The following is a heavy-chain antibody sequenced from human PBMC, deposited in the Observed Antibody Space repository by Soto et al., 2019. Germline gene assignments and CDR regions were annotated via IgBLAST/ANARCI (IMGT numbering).Heavy chain of an antibody. Sequence: QVQLVQSGAEVKKPGASVKVSCKASGYTFTSYDINWVRQATGQGLEWMGWMNPNSGNTGYAQQFQGKVTMDGSTSISTAYMELSSLRSEDTAVYYCARGRSRIAAAGYYWYFDLWGRGTLVTVSS. CDR2: MNPNSGNT. D-gene: IGHD6-13*01. CDR1: GYTFTSYD. V-gene: IGHV1-8*01. CDR3: ARGRSRIAAAGYYWYFDL. J-gene: IGHJ2*01.